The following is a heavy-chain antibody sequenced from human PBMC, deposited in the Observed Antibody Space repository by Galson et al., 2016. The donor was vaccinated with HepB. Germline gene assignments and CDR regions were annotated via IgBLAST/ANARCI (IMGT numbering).Heavy chain of an antibody. CDR3: ARDKGTYSAYDYSRYYYYGMDV. J-gene: IGHJ6*02. CDR2: ISGSSSYI. CDR1: GFSFTNYN. D-gene: IGHD5-12*01. Sequence: SLRLSCAAPGFSFTNYNMNWVRQAPGKGLEWVSSISGSSSYIQYADSVKGRFTISRDNAENSLYLQMNSLRADDTAVYYCARDKGTYSAYDYSRYYYYGMDVWGQGTTVTVSS. V-gene: IGHV3-21*01.